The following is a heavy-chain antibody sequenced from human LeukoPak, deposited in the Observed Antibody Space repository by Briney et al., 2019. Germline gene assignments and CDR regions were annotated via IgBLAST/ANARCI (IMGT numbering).Heavy chain of an antibody. CDR1: EFTVSNHY. CDR2: IYSGGST. Sequence: GGSLRLSCAASEFTVSNHYMSWVRQAPGKGLEWVSVIYSGGSTYYADSVKGRFTISRDNSKNTLYLQMNSLRAEDTAMYYCARDGSDISGSYYPFYFDYWGQGTLVTVSS. D-gene: IGHD3-22*01. V-gene: IGHV3-53*01. J-gene: IGHJ4*02. CDR3: ARDGSDISGSYYPFYFDY.